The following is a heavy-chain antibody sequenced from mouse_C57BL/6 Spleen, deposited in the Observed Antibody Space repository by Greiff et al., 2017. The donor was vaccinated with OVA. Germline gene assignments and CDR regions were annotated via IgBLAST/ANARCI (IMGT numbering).Heavy chain of an antibody. CDR1: GYTFTSYW. CDR3: AREGLDPWYFDV. V-gene: IGHV1-53*01. D-gene: IGHD3-3*01. Sequence: VQLQQPGTELVKPGASVKLSCKASGYTFTSYWMHWVKQRPGQGLEWIGNINPSNGGTTYNEKVTSKATLTVDKSSSTAYMQNSSLTSEDAAVYYCAREGLDPWYFDVWGTGTTVTVSS. J-gene: IGHJ1*03. CDR2: INPSNGGT.